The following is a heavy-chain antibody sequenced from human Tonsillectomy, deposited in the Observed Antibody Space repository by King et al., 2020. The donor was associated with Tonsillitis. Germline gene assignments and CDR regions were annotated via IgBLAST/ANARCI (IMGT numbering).Heavy chain of an antibody. J-gene: IGHJ4*02. CDR3: ARTNYSPYYFDY. CDR1: GFSLSTSAMR. Sequence: VTLKESGPALVKPTQTLTLTCTFSGFSLSTSAMRVTWIRQPPGKALEGLARIDWDDDKFYSPSLKTRLTISKDTSKNQVVLTMTNMDPVDTATYYCARTNYSPYYFDYWGQGTLVTVSS. CDR2: IDWDDDK. D-gene: IGHD4-11*01. V-gene: IGHV2-70*04.